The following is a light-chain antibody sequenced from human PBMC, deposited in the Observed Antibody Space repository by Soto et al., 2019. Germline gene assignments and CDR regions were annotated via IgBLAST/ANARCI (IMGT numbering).Light chain of an antibody. Sequence: DIQMTQSPSTLSASVGDRVTITCRASQSIITSLAWYQQKPGKAPKLLIYKASSLQSGVPSRFSGSGSGTEFTLTISSLQPDDFATYYCQQYNSYSFGQGTKVEIK. J-gene: IGKJ1*01. V-gene: IGKV1-5*03. CDR2: KAS. CDR1: QSIITS. CDR3: QQYNSYS.